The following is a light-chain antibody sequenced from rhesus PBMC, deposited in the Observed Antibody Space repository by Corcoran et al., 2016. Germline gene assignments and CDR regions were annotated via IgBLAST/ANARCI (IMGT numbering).Light chain of an antibody. CDR3: QQYSSDPYN. J-gene: IGKJ2*01. V-gene: IGKV1-37*01. Sequence: DIQMTQSPSSLSASVGDRVTITCRASQGISSYLVGYQQKPGKAPKPLIYYASNWESGVPSRFSGRGSWTDFTLPVNSLQPADFATYYCQQYSSDPYNFGQGTKVTIK. CDR1: QGISSY. CDR2: YAS.